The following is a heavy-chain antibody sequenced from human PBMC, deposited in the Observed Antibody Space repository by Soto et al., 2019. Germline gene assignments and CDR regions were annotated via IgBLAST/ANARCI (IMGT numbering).Heavy chain of an antibody. D-gene: IGHD1-26*01. V-gene: IGHV3-15*07. CDR3: TARLNSGSYLFDY. Sequence: GGSLRLSCAASGFTFGNAWMNWVRQAPGKGLEWVGRIKSKTDGGTTDYAAPVKGRFTISRDDSKNTLYLQMNSLKTEDTAVYYCTARLNSGSYLFDYWGQGTLVTVSS. J-gene: IGHJ4*02. CDR2: IKSKTDGGTT. CDR1: GFTFGNAW.